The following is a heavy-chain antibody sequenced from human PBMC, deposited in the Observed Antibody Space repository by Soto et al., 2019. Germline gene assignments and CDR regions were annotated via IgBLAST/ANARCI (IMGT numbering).Heavy chain of an antibody. CDR1: GFTFSSYG. CDR2: IWYDGSNK. D-gene: IGHD2-15*01. J-gene: IGHJ6*02. Sequence: ESVGGVVQPGRSLRLSCEASGFTFSSYGMDWVRQAPGKGLEWVAVIWYDGSNKYYADSVKGRFTISRDNSKNTLYLQMNSLRAEDTAVYNCARDLGGGSWNPFYYYYYGMDVWGQGTTVTVSS. CDR3: ARDLGGGSWNPFYYYYYGMDV. V-gene: IGHV3-33*01.